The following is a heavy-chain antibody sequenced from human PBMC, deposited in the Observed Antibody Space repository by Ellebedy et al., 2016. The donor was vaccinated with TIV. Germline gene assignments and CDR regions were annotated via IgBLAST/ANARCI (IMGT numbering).Heavy chain of an antibody. CDR1: GFTFSSYS. CDR2: ISSSSSYI. Sequence: GESLKISCAASGFTFSSYSMNWVRQAPGKGLEWVSSISSSSSYIYYADSVKGRFTISRDNAKNSLYLQMNSLRAEDTAVYYCARADTIFGVVIIVDWGQGTLVTVSS. CDR3: ARADTIFGVVIIVD. D-gene: IGHD3-3*01. V-gene: IGHV3-21*01. J-gene: IGHJ4*02.